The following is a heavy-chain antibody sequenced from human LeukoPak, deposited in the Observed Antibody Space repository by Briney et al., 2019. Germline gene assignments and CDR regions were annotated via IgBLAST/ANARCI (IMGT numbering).Heavy chain of an antibody. CDR1: GGSVSSYY. CDR2: ISYSGST. CDR3: ARFTVSGHYYFGS. V-gene: IGHV4-59*02. J-gene: IGHJ4*02. D-gene: IGHD6-19*01. Sequence: SETLPLTCSVSGGSVSSYYWNWIRQPPGKGLEWIGYISYSGSTNHNPSLKSRLTMSMDTSKNQFSLILSSVTAADTAFYYCARFTVSGHYYFGSRGQGTLVAVSS.